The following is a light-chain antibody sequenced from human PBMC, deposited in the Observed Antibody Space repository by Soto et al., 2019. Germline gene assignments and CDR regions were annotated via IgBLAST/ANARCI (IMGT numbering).Light chain of an antibody. Sequence: EIVLTQSPGTLSLSPGERATLSCRASQSVSSSYLTWYQQKPGQAPRLLIYGASSRAIGIPDRFSGSGSGTDFTLTISRLEPEDFAVYYCNQFGSSPPWTFGQGTKV. V-gene: IGKV3-20*01. J-gene: IGKJ1*01. CDR3: NQFGSSPPWT. CDR1: QSVSSSY. CDR2: GAS.